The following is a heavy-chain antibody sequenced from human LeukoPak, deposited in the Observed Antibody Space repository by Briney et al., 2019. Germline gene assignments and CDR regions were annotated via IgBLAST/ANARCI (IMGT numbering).Heavy chain of an antibody. CDR1: GGSMSGYY. J-gene: IGHJ4*02. V-gene: IGHV4-59*01. CDR2: IYYSGST. D-gene: IGHD6-13*01. Sequence: KPSETLSLTCTVSGGSMSGYYWSWIRQPPGKGLEWIGYIYYSGSTNYNPSLKSRVTTSVDMSKNQFSLKLSSVTAADTAVYYCARGYSSSWYYFDYWGQGILVTVSS. CDR3: ARGYSSSWYYFDY.